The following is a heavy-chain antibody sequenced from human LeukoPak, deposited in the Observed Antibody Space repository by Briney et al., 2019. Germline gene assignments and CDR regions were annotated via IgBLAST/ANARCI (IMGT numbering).Heavy chain of an antibody. D-gene: IGHD4-23*01. V-gene: IGHV4-34*01. CDR1: GGSFSGYY. J-gene: IGHJ5*02. CDR2: INHSGNT. CDR3: ASLYCGKIS. Sequence: SETLSLTCAVYGGSFSGYYWSWIRQPPGKGLEWIGEINHSGNTNYNPSLKSRGTISLDKSKNQFSLKLSSVTAADTAVYYCASLYCGKISWCQGTLVTAAS.